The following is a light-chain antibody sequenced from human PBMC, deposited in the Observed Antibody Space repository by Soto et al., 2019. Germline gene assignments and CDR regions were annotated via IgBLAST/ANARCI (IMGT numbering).Light chain of an antibody. J-gene: IGLJ3*02. CDR2: EVS. Sequence: QSALTQPPSASGSPGQSVTISCTGTSSDVGGYNYVSWYQQHPGKAPKLMIYEVSKRPSGVPYRFSGSKSGNTASLTVSGLQAEEEADDYCNSYAGSSNLGVFGGGTKLTVL. CDR3: NSYAGSSNLGV. V-gene: IGLV2-8*01. CDR1: SSDVGGYNY.